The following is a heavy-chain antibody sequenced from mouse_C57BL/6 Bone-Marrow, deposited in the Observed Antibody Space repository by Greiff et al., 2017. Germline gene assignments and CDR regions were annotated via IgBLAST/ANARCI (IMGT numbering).Heavy chain of an antibody. CDR2: IYPYNGVS. Sequence: EVQLQESGPELVKPGASVKISCKASGYSFTGYYMHWVKQSHGNILDWIGYIYPYNGVSSYNEKFKGKATLPVDKSSSTAYMELRSLTAEDSAVXDCARDERGCELAYWGQGTLVTVSA. CDR3: ARDERGCELAY. CDR1: GYSFTGYY. J-gene: IGHJ3*01. V-gene: IGHV1-31*01.